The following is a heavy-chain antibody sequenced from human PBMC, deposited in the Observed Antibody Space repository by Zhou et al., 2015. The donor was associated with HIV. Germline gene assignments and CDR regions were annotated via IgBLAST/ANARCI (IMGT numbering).Heavy chain of an antibody. D-gene: IGHD3-22*01. Sequence: QVQLVQSGAEVKKPGSSVKVSCKASGGSFSNDGITWVRQAPGQGLEWMGGIIPILDRTNYAQKFQGRVTITADESTSTAYMDLRSLRYEDAAVYYCAKSSADSDYAFDTWGQGTQVVVSS. CDR3: AKSSADSDYAFDT. J-gene: IGHJ3*02. CDR2: IIPILDRT. V-gene: IGHV1-69*01. CDR1: GGSFSNDG.